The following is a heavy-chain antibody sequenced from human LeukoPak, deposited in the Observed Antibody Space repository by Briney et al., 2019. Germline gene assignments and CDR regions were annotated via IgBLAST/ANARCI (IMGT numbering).Heavy chain of an antibody. D-gene: IGHD3-10*01. CDR1: GFTFSSYA. Sequence: PGGSLRLSCAASGFTFSSYAMSWVRQAPGKGLEWVSAISGSGGSTYYAESVKGRFTISRDNSKNTLYLQMNSLRAEDTAVYYCAKEPYYGSGSYYSNWGQGTLVTVSS. CDR2: ISGSGGST. V-gene: IGHV3-23*01. J-gene: IGHJ4*02. CDR3: AKEPYYGSGSYYSN.